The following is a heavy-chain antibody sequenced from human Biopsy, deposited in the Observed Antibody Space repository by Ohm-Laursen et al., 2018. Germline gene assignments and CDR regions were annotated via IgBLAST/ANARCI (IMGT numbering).Heavy chain of an antibody. D-gene: IGHD3-22*01. Sequence: SETLSLTCTVSGGSISNNNYYWGWILQPPGKGLEWIGSIFYRGSTHYKPSLKSRVNISVDTSKNQFSLKLNSVTAADTAVYYCARDYDTSGYYYVSWGQGTLVTVSS. CDR1: GGSISNNNYY. CDR3: ARDYDTSGYYYVS. J-gene: IGHJ5*02. V-gene: IGHV4-39*01. CDR2: IFYRGST.